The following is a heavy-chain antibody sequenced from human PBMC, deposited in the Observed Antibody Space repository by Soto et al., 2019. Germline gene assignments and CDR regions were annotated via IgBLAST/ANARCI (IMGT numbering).Heavy chain of an antibody. D-gene: IGHD3-16*01. Sequence: QITLKESGPTLVKPTQTLTLTCTFSGFSLTTRGVGVGWLRQPPGNALECLALIYWDDDKRYSPSLQSRLSITMDTSKNQGVLTMTNVDPVDTATYYCAHIPNYYQYDWFDPWGQGTLVSVSS. V-gene: IGHV2-5*02. CDR2: IYWDDDK. CDR3: AHIPNYYQYDWFDP. CDR1: GFSLTTRGVG. J-gene: IGHJ5*02.